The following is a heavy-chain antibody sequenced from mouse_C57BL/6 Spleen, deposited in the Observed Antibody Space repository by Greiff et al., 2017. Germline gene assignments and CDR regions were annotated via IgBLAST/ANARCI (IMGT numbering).Heavy chain of an antibody. CDR1: GYTFTSYW. Sequence: VQLQQPGAELVKPGASVKLSCKASGYTFTSYWMHWVKQRPGQGLEWIGMIHPNSGSTNYNEKFKSKATLTVYKSSSTAYMQLSSLTSEDSAVYYCARDPSAWFAYWGQGTLVTVSA. CDR2: IHPNSGST. CDR3: ARDPSAWFAY. J-gene: IGHJ3*01. V-gene: IGHV1-64*01.